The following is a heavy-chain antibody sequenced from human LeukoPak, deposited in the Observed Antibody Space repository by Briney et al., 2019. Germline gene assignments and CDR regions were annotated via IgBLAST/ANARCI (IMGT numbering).Heavy chain of an antibody. Sequence: TGGSLRLSCAASGFTFSSYSMNWVRQAPGKGLEWVSSISSSSSYTYYADSVKGRFTISRDNSKNTLYLQMNSLRAEDTAVYYCAKAQRDFVVVVAATRDYYYYGMDVWGQGTTVTVSS. V-gene: IGHV3-21*04. J-gene: IGHJ6*02. CDR3: AKAQRDFVVVVAATRDYYYYGMDV. CDR1: GFTFSSYS. CDR2: ISSSSSYT. D-gene: IGHD2-15*01.